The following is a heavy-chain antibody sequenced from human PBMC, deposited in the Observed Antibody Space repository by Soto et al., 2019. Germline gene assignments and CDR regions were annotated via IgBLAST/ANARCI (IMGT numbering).Heavy chain of an antibody. CDR1: GSIFSGYG. V-gene: IGHV3-33*01. CDR2: IWYDGSNK. D-gene: IGHD1-7*01. Sequence: LVESGGGVVQPGGSLRLSCVASGSIFSGYGMHWVRQAPGKGLEWVAVIWYDGSNKYYADSVKGRFTISRDNSKNMLYLQMDRLRAEDTAVYYCARDGIGGTVFRGFCAYWGQGTLVPVSS. CDR3: ARDGIGGTVFRGFCAY. J-gene: IGHJ4*02.